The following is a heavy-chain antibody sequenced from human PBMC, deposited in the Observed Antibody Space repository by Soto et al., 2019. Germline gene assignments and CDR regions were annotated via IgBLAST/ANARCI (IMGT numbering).Heavy chain of an antibody. CDR3: ARDLVRLRFLEWLFAPFDP. CDR2: IIPILGIA. V-gene: IGHV1-69*04. CDR1: GGTFSSYT. Sequence: ASVKVSCKASGGTFSSYTISWVRQAPGQGLEWMGRIIPILGIANYAQKFQGRVTITADKSTSTAYMELSSLRSEDTAVYYCARDLVRLRFLEWLFAPFDPWGQGTLVTVSS. J-gene: IGHJ5*02. D-gene: IGHD3-3*01.